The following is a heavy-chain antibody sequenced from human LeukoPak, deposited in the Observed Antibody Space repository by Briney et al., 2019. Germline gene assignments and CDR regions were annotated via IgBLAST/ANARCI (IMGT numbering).Heavy chain of an antibody. V-gene: IGHV3-48*03. D-gene: IGHD3-10*01. CDR2: IRGSGDTI. CDR1: GFTFSSYE. J-gene: IGHJ4*02. Sequence: GGSLRLSCAASGFTFSSYEMNWVRQAPGKGLGWVSYIRGSGDTIYYADSVKGRFTISRDNAKNSLYLQMTNLRAEDTALYYCARERNGVFDYWGQGTLVTVSS. CDR3: ARERNGVFDY.